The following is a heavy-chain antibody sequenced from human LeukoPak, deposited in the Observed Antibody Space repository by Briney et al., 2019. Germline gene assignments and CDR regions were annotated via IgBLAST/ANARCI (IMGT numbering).Heavy chain of an antibody. D-gene: IGHD3-10*01. Sequence: GGSLRLSCVASGFTFSNFWMHWVRQAPGKGLEWVANIKEDGSEKHYPDSVKGRFTISRDNAKNSLYLQMNSLRAEDTAVYYCARIRGGYWGQGTLVTVSS. CDR3: ARIRGGY. CDR1: GFTFSNFW. CDR2: IKEDGSEK. J-gene: IGHJ4*02. V-gene: IGHV3-7*01.